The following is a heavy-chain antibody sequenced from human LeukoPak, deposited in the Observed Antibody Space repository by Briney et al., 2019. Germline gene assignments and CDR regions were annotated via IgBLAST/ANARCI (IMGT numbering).Heavy chain of an antibody. Sequence: PSQTLSLTCTVSGGSISSGGYYWSWIRQHPGKGLEWIGYIYYSGSAYYNPSLKSRVTISVDTSKNQFSLKLSSVTAADTAVYYCARERWFGEIYHWFDSWGQGTLVTVSS. CDR2: IYYSGSA. J-gene: IGHJ5*01. CDR3: ARERWFGEIYHWFDS. D-gene: IGHD3-10*01. V-gene: IGHV4-31*03. CDR1: GGSISSGGYY.